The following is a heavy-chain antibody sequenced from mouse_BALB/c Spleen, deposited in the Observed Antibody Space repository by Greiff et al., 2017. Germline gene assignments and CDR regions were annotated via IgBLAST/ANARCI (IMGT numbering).Heavy chain of an antibody. CDR3: ARDYGSSYWYFDV. CDR1: GFLLTSSG. D-gene: IGHD1-1*01. V-gene: IGHV2-2*02. Sequence: QVQLKESGPGLVHPSQSLSITCTVSGFLLTSSGVPWVRQSPGKGLKWLGVIWSGGSTDYNAAFISRLSISKDNSKSQVFFKMNSLQANDTAIYYCARDYGSSYWYFDVWGAGTTVTVSS. J-gene: IGHJ1*01. CDR2: IWSGGST.